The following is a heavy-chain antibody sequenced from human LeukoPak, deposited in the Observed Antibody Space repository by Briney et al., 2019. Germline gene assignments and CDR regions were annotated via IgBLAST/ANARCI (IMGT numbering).Heavy chain of an antibody. CDR2: INPNSGGT. CDR1: GYTFTGYY. D-gene: IGHD3-22*01. J-gene: IGHJ4*02. Sequence: GASVKVSCKASGYTFTGYYMYWVRQAPGQGLEWMGRINPNSGGTNYAQKFQGRVTMTRDTSISTAYMELSRLRSDDTAVYYCARDYYDNSGYYDYWSQGTQVTVSS. V-gene: IGHV1-2*06. CDR3: ARDYYDNSGYYDY.